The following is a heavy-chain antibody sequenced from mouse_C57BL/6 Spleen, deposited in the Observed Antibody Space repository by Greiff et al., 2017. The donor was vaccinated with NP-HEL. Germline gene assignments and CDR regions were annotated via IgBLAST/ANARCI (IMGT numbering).Heavy chain of an antibody. V-gene: IGHV2-5*01. CDR2: IWRGGST. D-gene: IGHD2-4*01. J-gene: IGHJ3*01. CDR1: GFSLTSYG. CDR3: AKKGDYDGGFAY. Sequence: QVQLKESGPGLVQPSQSLSITCTVSGFSLTSYGVHWVRQSPGKGLEWLGVIWRGGSTDYNAAFMSRLGITKDNSKSQIFFKMNSLQADDTAIYYCAKKGDYDGGFAYWGQGTLVTVSA.